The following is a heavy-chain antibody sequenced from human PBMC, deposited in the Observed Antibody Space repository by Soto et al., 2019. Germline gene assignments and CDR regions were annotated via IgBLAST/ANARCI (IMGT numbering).Heavy chain of an antibody. D-gene: IGHD5-12*01. CDR3: AGGGGYAGDR. V-gene: IGHV1-18*04. Sequence: QIQLVQSGGELRKPGASVKVSCKTSGYTFTRNSISWVRQAPGQGLEWMGWISTNNGNTEFAQKFQGRVTLTTDTSTSPAYMGLTRLRSYDPAIYYCAGGGGYAGDRWGQGTLVTVSS. CDR2: ISTNNGNT. CDR1: GYTFTRNS. J-gene: IGHJ5*02.